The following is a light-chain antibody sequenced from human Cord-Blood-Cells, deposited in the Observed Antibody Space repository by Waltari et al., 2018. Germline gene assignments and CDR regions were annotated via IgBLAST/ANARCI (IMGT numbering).Light chain of an antibody. Sequence: DIVLTQSPATLSLSPGERATLSCRASQSVSSYLAWYQQKPGQAPRLLIYDASNRATGIPARFSGSGSGTDFTLTISSLGPEDFAVYYCQQRSNWITFGQGTRLEIK. V-gene: IGKV3-11*01. CDR2: DAS. CDR1: QSVSSY. CDR3: QQRSNWIT. J-gene: IGKJ5*01.